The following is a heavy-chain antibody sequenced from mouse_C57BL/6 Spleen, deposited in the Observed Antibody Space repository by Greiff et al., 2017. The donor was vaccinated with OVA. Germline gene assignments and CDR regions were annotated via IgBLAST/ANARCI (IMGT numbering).Heavy chain of an antibody. J-gene: IGHJ2*01. V-gene: IGHV1-54*01. CDR1: GYAFTNYL. CDR2: INPGSGGT. CDR3: ARHSSGTYYFDY. D-gene: IGHD3-2*02. Sequence: QVQLKESGAELVRPGTSVKVSCKASGYAFTNYLIEWVKQRPGQGLEWIGVINPGSGGTNYNEKFKGKATLTADKSSSTAYMQLSSLTSEDSAVYYCARHSSGTYYFDYWGQGTTLTVSS.